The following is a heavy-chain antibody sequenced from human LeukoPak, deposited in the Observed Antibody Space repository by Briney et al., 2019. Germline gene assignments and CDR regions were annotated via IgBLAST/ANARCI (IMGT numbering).Heavy chain of an antibody. CDR1: GFTFSSYA. Sequence: GGSPRLSCAASGFTFSSYAMSWVRQAPGKGLEWVSSISSSSSYRYYADSVKGRFTISRDNAKNSLHLRMNSLRAEDTAVYYCMSYAGRSDDYWGQGTLVTVSS. V-gene: IGHV3-21*01. D-gene: IGHD3-16*01. J-gene: IGHJ4*02. CDR2: ISSSSSYR. CDR3: MSYAGRSDDY.